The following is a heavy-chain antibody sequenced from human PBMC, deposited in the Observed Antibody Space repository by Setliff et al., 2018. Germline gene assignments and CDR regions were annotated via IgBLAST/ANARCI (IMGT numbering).Heavy chain of an antibody. CDR2: IYHSGST. V-gene: IGHV4-59*01. J-gene: IGHJ4*02. D-gene: IGHD3-16*02. CDR3: ARESPLDDYVWGSYRSYYFDY. CDR1: GGSISSYY. Sequence: SETLSLTCTVSGGSISSYYWSWIRQPPGKGLEWIGYIYHSGSTNYNPSLKSRVTISVDTSKNQFSLKLSSVTAADTAVYYCARESPLDDYVWGSYRSYYFDYWGQGTLVTVSS.